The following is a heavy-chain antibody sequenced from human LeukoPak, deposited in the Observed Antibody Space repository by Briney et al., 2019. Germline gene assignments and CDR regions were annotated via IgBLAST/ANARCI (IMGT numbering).Heavy chain of an antibody. CDR2: ISSNGGST. CDR1: RFTFSSYW. CDR3: VKDSSSGSYFDY. J-gene: IGHJ4*02. Sequence: GGSLRLSCAASRFTFSSYWMTWVRQAPGKGLEYVSAISSNGGSTYYADSVKGRFTISRDNSRNTLHLQMSSLRVEDTAVYYCVKDSSSGSYFDYWGQGTLVTVSS. V-gene: IGHV3-64D*06. D-gene: IGHD3-10*01.